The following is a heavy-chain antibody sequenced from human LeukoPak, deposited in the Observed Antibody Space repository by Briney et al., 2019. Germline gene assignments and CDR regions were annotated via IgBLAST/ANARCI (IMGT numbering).Heavy chain of an antibody. CDR3: ARLSRATPDY. CDR1: GFTFSNYG. V-gene: IGHV3-30*03. CDR2: ISFAGNNK. J-gene: IGHJ4*02. Sequence: PGRSLRLSCATSGFTFSNYGMHWVRQAPGKGLEWVAVISFAGNNKYYADSVKGRFTISRDNAKNSLYLQMNSLRAEDTAVYYCARLSRATPDYWGQGTLVTVSS.